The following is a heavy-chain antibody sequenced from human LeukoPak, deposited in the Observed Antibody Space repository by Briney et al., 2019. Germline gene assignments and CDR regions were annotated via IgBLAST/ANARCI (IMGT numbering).Heavy chain of an antibody. V-gene: IGHV3-74*01. D-gene: IGHD2-8*01. CDR1: GFTVSSNY. Sequence: GGSLRLSCAASGFTVSSNYMNWVRQAPGKGLVWVSRVKSDGSTTAYADSVKGRFTISRDNANNTLFLQMNSLRAEDTAVYYCARDLSGVGHAFNMWGLGTMVTVSS. J-gene: IGHJ3*02. CDR3: ARDLSGVGHAFNM. CDR2: VKSDGSTT.